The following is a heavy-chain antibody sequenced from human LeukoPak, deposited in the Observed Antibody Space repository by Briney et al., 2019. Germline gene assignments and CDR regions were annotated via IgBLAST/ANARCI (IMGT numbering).Heavy chain of an antibody. V-gene: IGHV1-18*01. CDR1: GYTFTSYG. D-gene: IGHD1-26*01. Sequence: ASVKVSCKASGYTFTSYGISWVRQAPGQGLEWMGWISAYNGNTNYAQNFQGRVTMTTDTSTSTAYMELRSLRSDDTAVYYCARDSLVGATWDRRLVGLCAFDIWGQGTMVTVSS. CDR2: ISAYNGNT. CDR3: ARDSLVGATWDRRLVGLCAFDI. J-gene: IGHJ3*02.